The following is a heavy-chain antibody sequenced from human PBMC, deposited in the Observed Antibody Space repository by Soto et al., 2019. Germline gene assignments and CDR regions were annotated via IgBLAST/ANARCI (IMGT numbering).Heavy chain of an antibody. D-gene: IGHD3-22*01. J-gene: IGHJ6*02. CDR3: ATVNPMIVVVIDYYYGMDV. CDR1: GGTFSSYA. V-gene: IGHV1-69*13. Sequence: GPSVKVSCKASGGTFSSYAISWVRQAPGQGLEWMGGIIPIFGTANYAQKFQGRVTITADESTSTAYMELSSLRSEDTAVYYCATVNPMIVVVIDYYYGMDVWGQGTTVTVSS. CDR2: IIPIFGTA.